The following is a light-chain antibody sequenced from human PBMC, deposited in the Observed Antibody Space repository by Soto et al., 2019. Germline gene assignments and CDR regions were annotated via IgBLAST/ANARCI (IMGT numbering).Light chain of an antibody. J-gene: IGLJ2*01. Sequence: QSVLTQPPSASGSPGQSVTISCTGTSSDVGGYNYVSWYQQHPGKAPKLMIYEVSKRPSGVPDRFSGSKSDNTASLTVSGLQAEDEADYYCSSYAGSNNLLFGGGTKVTVL. CDR2: EVS. V-gene: IGLV2-8*01. CDR3: SSYAGSNNLL. CDR1: SSDVGGYNY.